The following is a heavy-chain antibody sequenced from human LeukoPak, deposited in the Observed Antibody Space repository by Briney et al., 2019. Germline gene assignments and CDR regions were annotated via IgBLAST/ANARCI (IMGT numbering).Heavy chain of an antibody. CDR1: GGTFSSYA. Sequence: GASVKVSCKASGGTFSSYAISWVRQATGQGLEWMGWMNPNSGNTGYAQKFQGRVTMTRNTSISTAYMELSSLRSEDTAVYYCPRNARLGSGSYYSNYWGQGTLVTVSS. CDR3: PRNARLGSGSYYSNY. D-gene: IGHD3-10*01. J-gene: IGHJ4*02. V-gene: IGHV1-8*02. CDR2: MNPNSGNT.